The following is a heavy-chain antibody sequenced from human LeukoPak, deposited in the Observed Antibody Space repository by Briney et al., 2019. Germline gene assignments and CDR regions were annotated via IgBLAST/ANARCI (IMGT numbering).Heavy chain of an antibody. J-gene: IGHJ3*02. CDR3: ATHTIFGVVTYAFHI. V-gene: IGHV1-24*01. D-gene: IGHD3-3*01. Sequence: ASVKVSCRLSEYTGIELSMHWVRQAPGKGLEWLGGFVPEEAETIYAQKFQGRVTMTEDTSTDTAYMELSNLTSEDTAVYFCATHTIFGVVTYAFHIWGRGTLVTVSS. CDR1: EYTGIELS. CDR2: FVPEEAET.